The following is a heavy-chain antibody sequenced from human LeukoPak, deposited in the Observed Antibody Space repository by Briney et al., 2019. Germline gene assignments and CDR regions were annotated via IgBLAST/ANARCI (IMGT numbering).Heavy chain of an antibody. J-gene: IGHJ5*02. V-gene: IGHV4-34*01. Sequence: SETLSLTCAVYGGSFSGYYWSWIRQPPGKGLEWIGEINHSGSTNYNPSLKSRVTISVDTSKNQFSLKLSSVIAADTAVYYCARGVVAGNWFDPWGQGTLVTVSS. CDR1: GGSFSGYY. CDR3: ARGVVAGNWFDP. D-gene: IGHD2-15*01. CDR2: INHSGST.